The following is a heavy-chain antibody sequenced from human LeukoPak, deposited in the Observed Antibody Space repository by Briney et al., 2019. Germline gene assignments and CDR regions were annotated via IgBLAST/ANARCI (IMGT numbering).Heavy chain of an antibody. D-gene: IGHD5-18*01. V-gene: IGHV3-7*01. CDR1: GFTFSSYW. CDR2: IKKDGSEK. Sequence: PGGSLRLSCAASGFTFSSYWMSWVGQAPGKGLDWVANIKKDGSEKYYVDSVKGRFTISRDNAKTSLYLQMNSLRAEDTAVYYCARDLSGVAGYTYGRGIDYWGQGTLVTVSS. J-gene: IGHJ4*02. CDR3: ARDLSGVAGYTYGRGIDY.